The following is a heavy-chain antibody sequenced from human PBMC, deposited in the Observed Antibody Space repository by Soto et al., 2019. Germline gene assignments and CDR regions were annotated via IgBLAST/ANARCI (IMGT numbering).Heavy chain of an antibody. CDR3: ARENAVSGDWFDP. CDR2: IYYSGST. V-gene: IGHV4-59*01. D-gene: IGHD2-8*01. J-gene: IGHJ5*02. Sequence: QVQLQESGPGLVKPSETLSLTCTVSGGSISRYYWSWIRQPPGKGPEWIGYIYYSGSTNYNPSLKSRVTISVDTSKNQFSLKLSSVTAADTAVYYCARENAVSGDWFDPWGQGTLVTVSS. CDR1: GGSISRYY.